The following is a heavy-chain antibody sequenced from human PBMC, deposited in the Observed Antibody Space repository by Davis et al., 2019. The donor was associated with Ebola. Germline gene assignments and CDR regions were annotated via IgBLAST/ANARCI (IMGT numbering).Heavy chain of an antibody. Sequence: SVTVSCKASVYTFTSYAMHWVRQAPGQRLEWMGWINAGNGNTKYSQKFQGRVTITRDTSASTAYMELSSLRSEDTAVYYCAREWERGGLDPWGQGTLVTVSS. CDR1: VYTFTSYA. J-gene: IGHJ5*02. CDR2: INAGNGNT. D-gene: IGHD1-26*01. V-gene: IGHV1-3*01. CDR3: AREWERGGLDP.